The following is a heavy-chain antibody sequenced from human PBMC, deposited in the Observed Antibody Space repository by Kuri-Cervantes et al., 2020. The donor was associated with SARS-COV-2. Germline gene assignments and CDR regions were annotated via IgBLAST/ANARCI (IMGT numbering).Heavy chain of an antibody. CDR3: ARSFSSWYPDY. J-gene: IGHJ4*02. V-gene: IGHV4-34*01. CDR2: IYHSGST. Sequence: ESLKISCAVYGGSFSGYYWSWIRQPPGKGLEWIGYIYHSGSTYYNPSLKSRVTISVDRSKNQFSLKLSSVTAADTAVYYCARSFSSWYPDYWGQGTRVTVSS. D-gene: IGHD6-13*01. CDR1: GGSFSGYY.